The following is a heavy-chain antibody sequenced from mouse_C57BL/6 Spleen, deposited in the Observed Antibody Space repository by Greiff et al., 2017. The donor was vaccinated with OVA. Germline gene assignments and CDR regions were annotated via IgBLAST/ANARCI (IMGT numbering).Heavy chain of an antibody. D-gene: IGHD1-1*01. J-gene: IGHJ2*01. V-gene: IGHV14-1*01. CDR2: IDPEDGDT. CDR3: TTRGSSPPFDY. Sequence: VQLQQSGAELVRPGASVKLSCTASGFNIKDYYMHWVKQRPEQGLEWIGRIDPEDGDTEYAPKFQGKATMTADTSSNTAYLQLSRLTSEDTAVYYCTTRGSSPPFDYWGQGTTLTVSS. CDR1: GFNIKDYY.